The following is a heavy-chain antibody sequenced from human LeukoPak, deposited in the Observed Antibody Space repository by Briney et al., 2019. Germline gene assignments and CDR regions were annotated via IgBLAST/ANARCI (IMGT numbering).Heavy chain of an antibody. V-gene: IGHV3-30*02. Sequence: GGSLRLSCAASGFTFNKHGMHWVRQAPGKGLEWFSFIRNDGNDKYYADSVKGRFTISRDNSKNTLYLQMNSLRAEDTAVYYCARDSTNTAMAPREFDYWGQGTLVTVSS. D-gene: IGHD5-18*01. CDR1: GFTFNKHG. CDR2: IRNDGNDK. J-gene: IGHJ4*02. CDR3: ARDSTNTAMAPREFDY.